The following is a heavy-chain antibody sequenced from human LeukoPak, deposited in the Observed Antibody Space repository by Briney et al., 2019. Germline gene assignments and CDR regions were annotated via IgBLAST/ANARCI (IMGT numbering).Heavy chain of an antibody. V-gene: IGHV1-69*13. J-gene: IGHJ4*02. CDR1: GGTFISYA. D-gene: IGHD3-22*01. CDR3: ARHDYYDSKSDY. Sequence: SVKVSCKASGGTFISYAISWVRQAPGQGLEWMGGIIPIFGTANYAQKFQGRVTITADESTSTAYMELSSLRSEDTAVYYCARHDYYDSKSDYWGQGTLVTVSS. CDR2: IIPIFGTA.